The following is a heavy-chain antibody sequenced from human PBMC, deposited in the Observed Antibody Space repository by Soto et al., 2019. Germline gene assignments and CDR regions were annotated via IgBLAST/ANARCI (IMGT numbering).Heavy chain of an antibody. CDR2: ISYDGRNK. Sequence: QVQLVESGGGVVQPGRPLRLSCAASGFTFSNYAMHWVRQAPGKGLEWVAVISYDGRNKYYADSVKGRFTISRDNSKNTMYLQMNSLRAEDTAIYYCARVSYYGSGSYYNLYYYYGMDVWGQGTTVTVSS. V-gene: IGHV3-30*04. CDR1: GFTFSNYA. J-gene: IGHJ6*02. CDR3: ARVSYYGSGSYYNLYYYYGMDV. D-gene: IGHD3-10*01.